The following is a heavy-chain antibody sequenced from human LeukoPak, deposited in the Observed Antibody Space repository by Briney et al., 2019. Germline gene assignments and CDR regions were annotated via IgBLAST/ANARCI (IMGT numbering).Heavy chain of an antibody. CDR1: GGSISSSNW. D-gene: IGHD2-2*01. CDR2: IYHSGST. V-gene: IGHV4-4*02. J-gene: IGHJ5*02. Sequence: SETLSLTCAVSGGSISSSNWWSWVRQPPGKGLEWIGEIYHSGSTNYNPSLKSRVTISVDKSKNQFSLKLNSVTAADTAVYYCARVTLIVVVAWFDPWGQGTLVIVSS. CDR3: ARVTLIVVVAWFDP.